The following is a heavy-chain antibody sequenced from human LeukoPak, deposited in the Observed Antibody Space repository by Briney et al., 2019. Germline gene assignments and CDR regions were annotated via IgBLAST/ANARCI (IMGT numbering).Heavy chain of an antibody. CDR3: ARVYYDFWSGQNFDY. CDR2: IIPIFGTA. J-gene: IGHJ4*02. Sequence: SVKVSRKASGGTFSSYAISWVRQAPGQGLEWMGGIIPIFGTANYAQKFQGRVTITADESTSTAYMELSSLRSEDTAVYYCARVYYDFWSGQNFDYWGQGTLVTVSS. V-gene: IGHV1-69*13. D-gene: IGHD3-3*01. CDR1: GGTFSSYA.